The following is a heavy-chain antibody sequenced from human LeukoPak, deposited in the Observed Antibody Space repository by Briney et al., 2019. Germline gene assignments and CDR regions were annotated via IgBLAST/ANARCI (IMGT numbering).Heavy chain of an antibody. V-gene: IGHV4-4*02. CDR2: IYHSGST. Sequence: PSETLSLTCAVSGGSISSSNWWSWVRQPPGKGLEWIGEIYHSGSTNYNPSLKSRVTISVDKPKNQFSLKLSSVTAADTAVYYCARDNAQGVGVVKDYYYGMDVWGQGTTVIVSS. J-gene: IGHJ6*02. D-gene: IGHD3-3*01. CDR3: ARDNAQGVGVVKDYYYGMDV. CDR1: GGSISSSNW.